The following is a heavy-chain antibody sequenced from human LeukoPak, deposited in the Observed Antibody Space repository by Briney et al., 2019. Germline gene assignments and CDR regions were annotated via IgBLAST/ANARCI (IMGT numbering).Heavy chain of an antibody. Sequence: PSETLSLTCTVSGGSISTYYWSWIRQPPGKGLEWIGYIYHSGSTNYNPSLQSRVTISVDTSKNQFSLNLNSVTAADTAVYYCARGGAARLHFQNWGQGTLVTVSS. CDR3: ARGGAARLHFQN. V-gene: IGHV4-59*01. CDR2: IYHSGST. J-gene: IGHJ1*01. CDR1: GGSISTYY. D-gene: IGHD6-6*01.